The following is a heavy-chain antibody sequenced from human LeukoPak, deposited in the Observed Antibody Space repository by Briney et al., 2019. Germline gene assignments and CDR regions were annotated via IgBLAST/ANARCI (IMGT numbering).Heavy chain of an antibody. CDR1: GGSISSYY. D-gene: IGHD6-13*01. Sequence: PSETLSLTCTVSGGSISSYYWSWIRQPPGKGLEWIGYIYYSGSTNYNPSLKSRVTISVDTSKNQFSLKLSSVTAADTAVYYCARGSGSSWYEEHDYWGQGTLVTVSS. V-gene: IGHV4-59*01. J-gene: IGHJ4*02. CDR2: IYYSGST. CDR3: ARGSGSSWYEEHDY.